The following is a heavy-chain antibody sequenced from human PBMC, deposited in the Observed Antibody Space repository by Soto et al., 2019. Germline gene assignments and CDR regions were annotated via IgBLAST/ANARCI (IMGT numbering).Heavy chain of an antibody. CDR2: INPSGGST. J-gene: IGHJ4*02. CDR3: ARGHYYYDSSGPYGDFDY. D-gene: IGHD3-22*01. CDR1: GYTFTSYY. Sequence: GASLKVSCKASGYTFTSYYMHWVRQAPGQGLEWMGIINPSGGSTSYAQKFQGRVTMTRDTSTSTVYMELSSLRSEDTAVYYCARGHYYYDSSGPYGDFDYWGQGALVNVSS. V-gene: IGHV1-46*03.